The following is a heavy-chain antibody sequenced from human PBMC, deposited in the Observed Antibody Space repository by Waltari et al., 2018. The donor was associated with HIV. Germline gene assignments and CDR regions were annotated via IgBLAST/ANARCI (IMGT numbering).Heavy chain of an antibody. CDR2: VWYDVSKK. D-gene: IGHD3-22*01. Sequence: QVQLVESGGGVVQPGRSLRLSCAASGFIFSDFGMHWVRQAPGKGLEWVALVWYDVSKKYYADLVKGRFTISRDNSKNTLYLQMNSLRGEDTAMYYCVKDDSSGYYYMGDYWGLGTLVTVS. V-gene: IGHV3-33*03. J-gene: IGHJ4*02. CDR3: VKDDSSGYYYMGDY. CDR1: GFIFSDFG.